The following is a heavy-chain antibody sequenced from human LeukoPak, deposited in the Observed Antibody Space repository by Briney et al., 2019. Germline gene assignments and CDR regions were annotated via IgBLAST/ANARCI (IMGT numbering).Heavy chain of an antibody. CDR3: ARLQLQLNYYYYMDV. D-gene: IGHD1-1*01. J-gene: IGHJ6*03. V-gene: IGHV1-18*01. CDR1: GYTFTSYG. Sequence: GASVKVSCKASGYTFTSYGISWVRQAPGQGLEWMGWISAYNGNTNYAQKLQGRVTMTTDTSTSTAYMELRSLRSDDTAVYYCARLQLQLNYYYYMDVWGKGTTVTVSS. CDR2: ISAYNGNT.